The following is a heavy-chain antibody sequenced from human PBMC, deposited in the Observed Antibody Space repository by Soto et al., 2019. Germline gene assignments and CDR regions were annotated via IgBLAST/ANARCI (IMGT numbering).Heavy chain of an antibody. Sequence: SETLSLTCTVSGGSVNSDSYYWSWIRQPPGKGLEWIGYIYYTGSTNYNPSLKSRVTISLDTSRNQFSLKLSSVTAAETAVFYGAREYPKSPEAFDYWGPGALVTLSS. CDR3: AREYPKSPEAFDY. CDR2: IYYTGST. CDR1: GGSVNSDSYY. V-gene: IGHV4-61*01. J-gene: IGHJ4*02.